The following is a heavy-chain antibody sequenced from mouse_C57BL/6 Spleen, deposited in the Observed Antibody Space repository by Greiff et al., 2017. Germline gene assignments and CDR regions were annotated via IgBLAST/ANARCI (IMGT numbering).Heavy chain of an antibody. Sequence: QVQLKQPGAELVKPGASVKLSCKASGYTFTSYWMHWVKQRPGRGLEWIGRIDPTDGGTNYNEKFKSKATLTVDKPSSTAYMQLSSLASEDSAVYCGARVHGHDFDYWGQGTTLTVSS. D-gene: IGHD1-1*01. J-gene: IGHJ2*01. CDR2: IDPTDGGT. CDR3: ARVHGHDFDY. CDR1: GYTFTSYW. V-gene: IGHV1-72*01.